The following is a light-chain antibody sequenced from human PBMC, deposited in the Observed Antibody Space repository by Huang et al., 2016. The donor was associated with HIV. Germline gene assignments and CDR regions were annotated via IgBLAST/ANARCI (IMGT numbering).Light chain of an antibody. J-gene: IGKJ1*01. CDR1: QNINTW. CDR2: KAS. V-gene: IGKV1-5*03. Sequence: DIHMTQSPSTLSASVGDRVTITCRARQNINTWLAWYQQQPGKAPKLLIYKASSLEGGVPSRFSGSGSGTEFTLTISSLQPDDFATYYCQQYNSYSPWTFGQGTKVEIK. CDR3: QQYNSYSPWT.